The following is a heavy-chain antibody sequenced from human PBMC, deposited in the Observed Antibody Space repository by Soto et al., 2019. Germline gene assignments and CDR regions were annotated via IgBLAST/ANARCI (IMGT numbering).Heavy chain of an antibody. V-gene: IGHV1-46*01. CDR2: INPSGGST. CDR3: ARERDSITMVRGVIIGYYGMDV. Sequence: ASVKVSCKASGYTFTSYYMHWVRQAPGQGLEWMGIINPSGGSTSYAQKFQGRVTMTRDTSTSTVYMELSSLRSEDTAVYYCARERDSITMVRGVIIGYYGMDVWGQGTTVTVS. J-gene: IGHJ6*02. CDR1: GYTFTSYY. D-gene: IGHD3-10*01.